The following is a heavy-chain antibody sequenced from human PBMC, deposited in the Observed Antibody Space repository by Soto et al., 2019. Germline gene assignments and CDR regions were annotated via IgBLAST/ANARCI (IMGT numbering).Heavy chain of an antibody. J-gene: IGHJ4*02. V-gene: IGHV3-74*01. CDR3: ARIRAYYESSGYYY. D-gene: IGHD3-22*01. Sequence: EVQLVESGGGLVQPGESLRLSCADSGFTFSSYWMHWVRHAPGKGLVWVSRINSDGSSTSYADSVKGRFTISRDNAKNTLYLHMNSLRAEDTAVYYCARIRAYYESSGYYYWGQGTLVTVSS. CDR2: INSDGSST. CDR1: GFTFSSYW.